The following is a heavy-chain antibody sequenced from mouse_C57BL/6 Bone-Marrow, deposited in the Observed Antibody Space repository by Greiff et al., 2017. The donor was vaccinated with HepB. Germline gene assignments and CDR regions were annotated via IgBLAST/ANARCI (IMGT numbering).Heavy chain of an antibody. V-gene: IGHV14-3*01. J-gene: IGHJ4*01. Sequence: VQLQQSVAELVRPGASVKLSCTASGFNIKNTYMHWVKQRPEQGLEWIGRIDPANGNTKYAPKFQGKATITADTSSNTAYLQLSSLTSEDTAIYSCARWGYGNSFFYYAMDYWGQGTSVTVSS. CDR1: GFNIKNTY. D-gene: IGHD2-1*01. CDR2: IDPANGNT. CDR3: ARWGYGNSFFYYAMDY.